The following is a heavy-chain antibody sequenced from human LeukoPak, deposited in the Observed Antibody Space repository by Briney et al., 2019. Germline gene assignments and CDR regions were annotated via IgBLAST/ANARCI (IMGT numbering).Heavy chain of an antibody. CDR1: GFTFNNFG. Sequence: GGSLRLSCAASGFTFNNFGMHWVRQAPGKGLEWVSVISYSGSVQFYADFVKGRFTISRDNSKNTLYLQMNSLRAEDTAVYYCARDMLLWFGELSGTPDYWGQGTLVTVSS. D-gene: IGHD3-10*01. J-gene: IGHJ4*02. CDR3: ARDMLLWFGELSGTPDY. V-gene: IGHV3-30*03. CDR2: ISYSGSVQ.